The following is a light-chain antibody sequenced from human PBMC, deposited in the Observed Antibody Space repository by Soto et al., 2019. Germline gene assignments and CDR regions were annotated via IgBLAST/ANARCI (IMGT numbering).Light chain of an antibody. CDR1: QSVSSSY. CDR3: QQCGSSPS. V-gene: IGKV3-20*01. CDR2: DTS. J-gene: IGKJ1*01. Sequence: EIVLTQSPGTLSLSPGERATLSCRASQSVSSSYLAWYKQKPGQAPRLLIYDTSSRATGIPDRFSGSGSGTDFTLAISRLAPEDFAVYYCQQCGSSPSFGEGTKVELK.